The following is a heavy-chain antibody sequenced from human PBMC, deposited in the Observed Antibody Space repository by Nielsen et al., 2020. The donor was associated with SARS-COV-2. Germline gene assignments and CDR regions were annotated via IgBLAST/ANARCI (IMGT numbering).Heavy chain of an antibody. CDR1: GFTFSSYA. CDR2: ISYDRSNK. CDR3: AKAFERYTGGVGY. D-gene: IGHD3-10*01. J-gene: IGHJ4*02. V-gene: IGHV3-30*04. Sequence: GGSLRLSCAASGFTFSSYAMHWVRQAPGKGLEWVAVISYDRSNKYYADSVKGRFTISRDNSKNTLYLQMNSLRAEDTAVYYCAKAFERYTGGVGYWGQGTLVTVSS.